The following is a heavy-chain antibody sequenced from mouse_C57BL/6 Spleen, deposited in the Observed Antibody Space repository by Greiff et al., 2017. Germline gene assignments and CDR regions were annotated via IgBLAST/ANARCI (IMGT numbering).Heavy chain of an antibody. J-gene: IGHJ2*01. V-gene: IGHV1-55*01. CDR3: ARGTTVVAPFDY. CDR2: IYPGSGST. CDR1: GYTITSYW. D-gene: IGHD1-1*01. Sequence: VQLQQPGAELVKPGASVKMSFKASGYTITSYWITWVKQRPGQGLEWIGDIYPGSGSTNYNEKFKSKATLTVDTSSSTAYMQLSSLTSEDSAVYYCARGTTVVAPFDYWGQGTTLTVSS.